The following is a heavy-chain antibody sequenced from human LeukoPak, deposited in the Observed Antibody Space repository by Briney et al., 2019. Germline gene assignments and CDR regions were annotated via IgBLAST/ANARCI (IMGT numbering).Heavy chain of an antibody. V-gene: IGHV4-39*07. CDR2: IYYSGST. CDR1: GGSISSSSYY. Sequence: SETLSLTCTVSGGSISSSSYYWGWIRQPPGKGLEWIGSIYYSGSTYYNPSLKSRVTISVDTSKNQFSLKLSSVTAADTAVYYCAREAIPINWFDPWGQGTLVTVSS. D-gene: IGHD2-2*02. J-gene: IGHJ5*02. CDR3: AREAIPINWFDP.